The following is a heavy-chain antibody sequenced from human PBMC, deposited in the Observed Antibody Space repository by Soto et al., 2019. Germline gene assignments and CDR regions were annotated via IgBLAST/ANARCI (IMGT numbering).Heavy chain of an antibody. CDR2: IYYSGST. D-gene: IGHD4-17*01. Sequence: QVQLQESGPGLVKPSQTLSLTCTVSGGSISSGGYYWSWIRQHPGKGLEWIGYIYYSGSTYYNPSLKSRVTMSVDPSKNQFSLKLSSVTAADTAVYYCARETGFGTTVTNYWGQGTLVTVSS. CDR1: GGSISSGGYY. CDR3: ARETGFGTTVTNY. J-gene: IGHJ4*02. V-gene: IGHV4-31*03.